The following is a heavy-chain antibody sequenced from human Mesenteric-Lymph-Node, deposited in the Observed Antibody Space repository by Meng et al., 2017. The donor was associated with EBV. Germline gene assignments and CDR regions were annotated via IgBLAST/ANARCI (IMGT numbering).Heavy chain of an antibody. D-gene: IGHD6-25*01. Sequence: QVALVQSGAEVKKPGSSVTVSCKASGGTFNTYGISWVRQAPGQGLEWMGGIVPFYGTPDYAQKFQDRMTISADTSTNTGYMELTNLTSGDSAVYYCARKLGPVQRGYFDYWGQGSLVTVSS. V-gene: IGHV1-69*06. CDR3: ARKLGPVQRGYFDY. CDR2: IVPFYGTP. J-gene: IGHJ4*02. CDR1: GGTFNTYG.